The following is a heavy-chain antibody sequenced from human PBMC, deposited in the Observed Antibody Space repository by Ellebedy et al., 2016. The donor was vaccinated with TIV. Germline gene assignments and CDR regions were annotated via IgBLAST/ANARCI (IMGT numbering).Heavy chain of an antibody. CDR3: VRAPNPPHYYYGMDV. Sequence: MPSDTLSLTCGVSGGTISSTGFSWSWVRQPPGTGLAWIGYIYHSGSTYYNPSLRSRVTISVDRSKNQFFLNLTAVTAADTAVYYCVRAPNPPHYYYGMDVWGQGTTVTVSS. CDR2: IYHSGST. CDR1: GGTISSTGFS. J-gene: IGHJ6*02. D-gene: IGHD2-8*01. V-gene: IGHV4-30-2*01.